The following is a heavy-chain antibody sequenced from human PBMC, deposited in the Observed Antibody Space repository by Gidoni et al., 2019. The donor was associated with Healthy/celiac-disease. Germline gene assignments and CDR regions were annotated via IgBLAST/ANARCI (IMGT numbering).Heavy chain of an antibody. CDR2: SIPIFGTA. CDR1: GVTFSSYA. CDR3: ASNYYDSSGYYPFDY. J-gene: IGHJ4*02. D-gene: IGHD3-22*01. V-gene: IGHV1-69*01. Sequence: QVQLVQSGAEVKKPGSSAKVSCKASGVTFSSYAISWVRQAPGQGLEWMGGSIPIFGTANYAQKFQGRVTITADESTSTAYMELSSLRSEDTAVYYCASNYYDSSGYYPFDYWGQGTLVTVSS.